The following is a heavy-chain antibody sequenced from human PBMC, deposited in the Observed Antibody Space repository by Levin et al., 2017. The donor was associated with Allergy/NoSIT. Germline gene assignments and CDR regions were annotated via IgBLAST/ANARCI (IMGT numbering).Heavy chain of an antibody. CDR1: GYTFTSYG. V-gene: IGHV1-18*01. CDR2: INAYNGNT. D-gene: IGHD3-10*01. CDR3: ARAWSKYVGSGSYIEVWFDP. Sequence: ASVKVSCKASGYTFTSYGISWVRQAPGQGLEWMGWINAYNGNTKYTQKVQGRVTMTTDTSTTTAYMELRNLTSDDTALYYCARAWSKYVGSGSYIEVWFDPWGQGTLVTVSS. J-gene: IGHJ5*02.